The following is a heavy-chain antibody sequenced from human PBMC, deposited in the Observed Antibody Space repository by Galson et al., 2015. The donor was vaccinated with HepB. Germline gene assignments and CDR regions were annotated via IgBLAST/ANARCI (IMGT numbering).Heavy chain of an antibody. CDR1: GFTFSSYS. V-gene: IGHV3-48*02. D-gene: IGHD4-17*01. CDR3: ARAGNRYGDRQIDY. CDR2: ISSSSSAI. J-gene: IGHJ4*02. Sequence: SLRLSCAASGFTFSSYSMNWVRQAPGKGLEWVSYISSSSSAIYYADSVKGRFTISRDNAKNSLYLQMNSLRDEDTAVYYCARAGNRYGDRQIDYWGQGTLVTVSS.